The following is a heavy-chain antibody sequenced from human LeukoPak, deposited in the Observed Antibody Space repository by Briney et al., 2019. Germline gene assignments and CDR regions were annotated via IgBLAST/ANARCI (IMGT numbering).Heavy chain of an antibody. V-gene: IGHV3-30*04. CDR2: ISYDGKNK. CDR1: GFTFSSYA. D-gene: IGHD2-2*01. Sequence: GSLRLSFAASGFTFSSYAMHWVRPAPGKGLEWVAVISYDGKNKHYADSVEGRFTISRDNSKNMQYLQMNSLRVEDTAVYYCARDSLGSTTSCFGYWGQGTLVTVSS. CDR3: ARDSLGSTTSCFGY. J-gene: IGHJ4*02.